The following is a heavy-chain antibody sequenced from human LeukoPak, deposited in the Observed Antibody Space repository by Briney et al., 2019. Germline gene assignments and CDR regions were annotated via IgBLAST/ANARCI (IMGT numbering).Heavy chain of an antibody. CDR1: GFTFDDYA. V-gene: IGHV3-43D*03. CDR3: ANSHQIRVYYMDV. CDR2: ISWDGGST. Sequence: PGGSLRLSCAASGFTFDDYAMHWVRQAPGKGLEWVSLISWDGGSTYYADSVKGRFTISRDNSKNSLYLQMNSLRAEDTALYYCANSHQIRVYYMDVWGKGTTVTVSS. J-gene: IGHJ6*03.